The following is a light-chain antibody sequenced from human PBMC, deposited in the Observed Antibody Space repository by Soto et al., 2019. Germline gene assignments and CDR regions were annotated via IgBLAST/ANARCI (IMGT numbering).Light chain of an antibody. Sequence: QSVLTQPPSAYGTPGQRVTTSCSGSSSNIGSITVNWYQQLPGTAPKLLIYSNNQRPSGVPDRFSGSKSGTSASLAISGLQSEDEADYYCAAWDDSLNAYVFGTGTKVTVL. CDR3: AAWDDSLNAYV. CDR2: SNN. J-gene: IGLJ1*01. CDR1: SSNIGSIT. V-gene: IGLV1-44*01.